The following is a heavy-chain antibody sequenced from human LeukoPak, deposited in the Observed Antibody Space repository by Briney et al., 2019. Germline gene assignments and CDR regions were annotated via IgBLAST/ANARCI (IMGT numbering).Heavy chain of an antibody. V-gene: IGHV3-23*01. D-gene: IGHD5-24*01. CDR2: ISGSGAGT. CDR1: GFTFSSYA. Sequence: TGGSLRLSCAASGFTFSSYAMTWVRQAPGKGLEWVSAISGSGAGTYYADSVKGRFTISRDNSKNTVYLQMNSLRAEDTAVYYCARDSPRRDGYNPALDYWGQGTLVTVSS. CDR3: ARDSPRRDGYNPALDY. J-gene: IGHJ4*02.